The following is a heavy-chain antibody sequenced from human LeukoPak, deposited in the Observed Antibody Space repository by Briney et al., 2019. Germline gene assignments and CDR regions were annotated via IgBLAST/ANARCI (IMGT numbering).Heavy chain of an antibody. D-gene: IGHD5-24*01. Sequence: GGSLRLSCAASGFTFSSYWMSWVRQAPGKGLEWVANIKQDGSEKYYVDSVKGRFTISRDNAKNSLYLQMSSLRSEDTAVYYCARGTGDGYNWVAFDIWGQGTMVTVSS. CDR1: GFTFSSYW. CDR2: IKQDGSEK. CDR3: ARGTGDGYNWVAFDI. V-gene: IGHV3-7*03. J-gene: IGHJ3*02.